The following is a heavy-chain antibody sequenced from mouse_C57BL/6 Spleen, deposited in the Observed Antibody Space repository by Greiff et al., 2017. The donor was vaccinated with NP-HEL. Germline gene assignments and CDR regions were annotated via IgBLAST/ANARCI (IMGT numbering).Heavy chain of an antibody. V-gene: IGHV1-82*01. CDR2: IYPGDGDT. J-gene: IGHJ2*01. Sequence: QVQLKQSGPELVKPGASVKISCKASGYAFSSSWMNWVKQRPGKGLEWIGRIYPGDGDTNYNGKFKGKATLTADKSSSTAYMQLSSLTSEDSAVYFCARSHYYGSSHYFDYWGQGTTLTVSS. CDR3: ARSHYYGSSHYFDY. D-gene: IGHD1-1*01. CDR1: GYAFSSSW.